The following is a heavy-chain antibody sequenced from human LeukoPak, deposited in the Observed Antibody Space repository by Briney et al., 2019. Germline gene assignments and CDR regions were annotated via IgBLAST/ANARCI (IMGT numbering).Heavy chain of an antibody. Sequence: SETLSLTCTVSGGSISSYYWSWIRQPPGKGLEWIGYIYYSGSTNYNPSLKSRVTISVDTSKNQFSLKLSSVTAADTAVYYCARDQIGTGTHSDYWGQGTLVTVSS. D-gene: IGHD1-1*01. CDR3: ARDQIGTGTHSDY. CDR2: IYYSGST. V-gene: IGHV4-59*01. J-gene: IGHJ4*02. CDR1: GGSISSYY.